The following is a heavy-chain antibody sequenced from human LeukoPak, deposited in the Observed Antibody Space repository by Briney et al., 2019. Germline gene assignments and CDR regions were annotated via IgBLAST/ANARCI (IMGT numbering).Heavy chain of an antibody. D-gene: IGHD3-10*01. J-gene: IGHJ4*02. CDR1: GYTFTGYY. Sequence: ASVKVSCKASGYTFTGYYMHWVRQAPGQGLEWVGRISPYNGNTKYTQSLQGRFTMTTDTSTTTAYLEMTGLTSDDTAVYYCAREINGAFDYWGQGTVVTVSS. CDR3: AREINGAFDY. CDR2: ISPYNGNT. V-gene: IGHV1-18*04.